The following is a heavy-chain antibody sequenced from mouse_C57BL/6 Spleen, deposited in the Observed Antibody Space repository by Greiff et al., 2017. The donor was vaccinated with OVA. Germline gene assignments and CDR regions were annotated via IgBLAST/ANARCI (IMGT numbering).Heavy chain of an antibody. Sequence: QVQLKQPGAELVKPGASVKMSCKASGYTFTSYWITWVKQRPGQGLEWIGDIYPGSGSTNYNEKFKSKATLTVDTSSSTAYMQLSSLTSEDSAVYYCARREAATVLDYWGQGTTLTVSS. CDR1: GYTFTSYW. CDR3: ARREAATVLDY. D-gene: IGHD1-1*01. CDR2: IYPGSGST. V-gene: IGHV1-55*01. J-gene: IGHJ2*01.